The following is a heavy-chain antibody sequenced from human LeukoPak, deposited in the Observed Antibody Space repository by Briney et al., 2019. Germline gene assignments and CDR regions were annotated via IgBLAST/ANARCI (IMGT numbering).Heavy chain of an antibody. D-gene: IGHD6-19*01. CDR3: ARGGYSSGWDLDY. J-gene: IGHJ4*02. Sequence: SVKVSCKASGGTFSSYAISWVRQAPGQGLEWMGRIIPILGIANYAQKFQGRVTITTDESTSTAYMELSSLRSEDTAVYYCARGGYSSGWDLDYWGQGALVTVSS. CDR1: GGTFSSYA. CDR2: IIPILGIA. V-gene: IGHV1-69*04.